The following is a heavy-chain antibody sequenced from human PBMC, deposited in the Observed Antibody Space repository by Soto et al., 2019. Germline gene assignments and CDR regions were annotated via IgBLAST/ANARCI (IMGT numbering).Heavy chain of an antibody. CDR3: AREGPAPYYHYSMDV. J-gene: IGHJ6*02. Sequence: QVQLVQSRGEVKKPGASVKVSCKTSGYSFTTYGISWVRQAPGQGLEWMGWISGYNGNTNYAQNLQGRVTMTTDTSTSTAYMELRSLRSADTAVYYWAREGPAPYYHYSMDVWGQGSTVTVSS. V-gene: IGHV1-18*01. CDR1: GYSFTTYG. CDR2: ISGYNGNT.